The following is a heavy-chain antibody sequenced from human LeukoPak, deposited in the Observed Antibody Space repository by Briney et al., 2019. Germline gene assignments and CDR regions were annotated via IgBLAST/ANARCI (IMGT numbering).Heavy chain of an antibody. Sequence: GGSLRLSCVVSGITLSNYGMSWVRQAPGKGLEWVSGISERGGSTNYADSVKGRFIISRDTSKNTVYLQMSSLRVEDTAVYFCAKRGIVIRAVIIIGFHKEAYYFDYWGQGILVTVSS. CDR1: GITLSNYG. CDR2: ISERGGST. V-gene: IGHV3-23*01. CDR3: AKRGIVIRAVIIIGFHKEAYYFDY. J-gene: IGHJ4*02. D-gene: IGHD3-10*01.